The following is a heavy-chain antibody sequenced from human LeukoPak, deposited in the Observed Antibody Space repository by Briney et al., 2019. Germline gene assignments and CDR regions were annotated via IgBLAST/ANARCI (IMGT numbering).Heavy chain of an antibody. V-gene: IGHV1-2*02. CDR3: AKEGGYHYDTSGYWGY. CDR1: GYTFTGYY. CDR2: INPNNGGT. D-gene: IGHD3-22*01. J-gene: IGHJ4*02. Sequence: GASVKVSCKASGYTFTGYYMHWVRQAPGQGLEWMGWINPNNGGTNYAQKFQGRVTMTRDTSISTAYMELSRLRSDDTAVYYCAKEGGYHYDTSGYWGYWGQGTLVTVSS.